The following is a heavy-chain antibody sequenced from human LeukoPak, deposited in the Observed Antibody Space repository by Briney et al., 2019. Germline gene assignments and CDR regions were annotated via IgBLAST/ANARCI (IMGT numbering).Heavy chain of an antibody. Sequence: GGSLRLSCAASGFTFSSYSMNWVRQAPGKGLEWVSYISSSSSTIYYADSVKGRFTISRDNAKNSLYLQMNSLRAEDTAVYYCARVGCSSTSCQNYYYYMDVWGKGTTVTVSS. CDR3: ARVGCSSTSCQNYYYYMDV. V-gene: IGHV3-48*04. CDR2: ISSSSSTI. J-gene: IGHJ6*03. D-gene: IGHD2-2*01. CDR1: GFTFSSYS.